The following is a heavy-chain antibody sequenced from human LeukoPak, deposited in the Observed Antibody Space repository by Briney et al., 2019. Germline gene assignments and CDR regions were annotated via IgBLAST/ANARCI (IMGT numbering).Heavy chain of an antibody. CDR3: AREDSGSSRVFDV. CDR2: ISGYNGKT. CDR1: GYAFTSNG. Sequence: ASVKVSCKASGYAFTSNGMIWVRQAPGQGLEWMGWISGYNGKTNYAQKLQGRITMTADTPTSTVYMELRSLRSDDTAVYYCAREDSGSSRVFDVWGQGTMVTVSS. D-gene: IGHD1-26*01. V-gene: IGHV1-18*01. J-gene: IGHJ3*01.